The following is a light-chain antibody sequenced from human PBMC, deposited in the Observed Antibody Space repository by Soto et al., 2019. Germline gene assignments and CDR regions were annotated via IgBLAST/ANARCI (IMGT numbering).Light chain of an antibody. J-gene: IGKJ1*01. V-gene: IGKV1-5*01. Sequence: DIHMTQSPSSLSASVGDRVSITCRASQSISNRLAWYQQKPGKAPKYLIYDASSLESGAPSRFSGSGSGTGFTLSISSLQPDDFATYYCQQYNSYPCTFGQGTKVDIK. CDR2: DAS. CDR1: QSISNR. CDR3: QQYNSYPCT.